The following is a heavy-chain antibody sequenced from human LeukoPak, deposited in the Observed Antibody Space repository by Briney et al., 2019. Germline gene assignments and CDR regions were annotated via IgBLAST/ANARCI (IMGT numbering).Heavy chain of an antibody. Sequence: KPSETLPLTCAVSGYSISSGYYWSWIRQPPGKGLEWIGYIYYSGSTNYNPSLKSRVTISVDTSKNQFSLKLSSVTAADTAVYYCARVTSGPSFDYWGQGTLVTVSS. CDR1: GYSISSGYY. V-gene: IGHV4-61*01. J-gene: IGHJ4*02. D-gene: IGHD1-1*01. CDR3: ARVTSGPSFDY. CDR2: IYYSGST.